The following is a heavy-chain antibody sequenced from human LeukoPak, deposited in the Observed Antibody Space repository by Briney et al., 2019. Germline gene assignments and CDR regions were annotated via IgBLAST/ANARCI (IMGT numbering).Heavy chain of an antibody. V-gene: IGHV1-46*01. Sequence: GASVNVSCKAPGYTFTSYYMHWVRQASGQGLEWVGIINPSGGSTNYAQKFQGRVTITADTSTSTAYMELSSLRSEDTAVYYCARVADSSGWYYFDYWGQGTMLTVSS. CDR1: GYTFTSYY. CDR2: INPSGGST. J-gene: IGHJ4*02. D-gene: IGHD6-19*01. CDR3: ARVADSSGWYYFDY.